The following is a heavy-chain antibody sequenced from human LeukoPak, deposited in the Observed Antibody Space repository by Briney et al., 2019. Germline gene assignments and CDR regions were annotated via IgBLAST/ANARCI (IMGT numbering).Heavy chain of an antibody. D-gene: IGHD3-10*01. CDR2: IKPDGSEG. CDR3: ARDRGYKSFDY. Sequence: GGSLRLSCVVSGFSFSSYAMSWVRQAPGKGLEWVANIKPDGSEGSYVDSVKGRFTISRDNAKNSLFLQMISLRAEDTAVYYCARDRGYKSFDYWGQGALVTVSS. V-gene: IGHV3-7*04. J-gene: IGHJ4*02. CDR1: GFSFSSYA.